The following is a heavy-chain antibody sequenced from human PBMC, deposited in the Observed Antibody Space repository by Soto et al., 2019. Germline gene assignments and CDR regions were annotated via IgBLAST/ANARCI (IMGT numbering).Heavy chain of an antibody. V-gene: IGHV3-21*01. J-gene: IGHJ6*04. CDR1: GFTFSSYN. CDR3: ASPGRDAYNNYYYYYGMAV. Sequence: PGGSLRLSCAASGFTFSSYNMNWVRQAPGKGLEWVSSISSSSSYIYYADSVKGRFTISRDNAKNSLYLQMNSLRAEDTAVYYCASPGRDAYNNYYYYYGMAVGGKGPTVTVP. D-gene: IGHD1-1*01. CDR2: ISSSSSYI.